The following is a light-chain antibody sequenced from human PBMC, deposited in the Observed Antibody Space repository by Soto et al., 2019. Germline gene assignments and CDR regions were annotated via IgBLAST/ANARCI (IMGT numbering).Light chain of an antibody. CDR3: SSYTSSSTLYV. J-gene: IGLJ1*01. CDR2: EVN. CDR1: SSDVGGYTY. Sequence: QSVLTQPASVSGSPRQSITISCTGASSDVGGYTYVSWYQQHPGKAPKLIIYEVNNRPSGVSHRFSGSKSGNTASLTISGLQVEDAADYYCSSYTSSSTLYVFGTGTKVTVL. V-gene: IGLV2-14*01.